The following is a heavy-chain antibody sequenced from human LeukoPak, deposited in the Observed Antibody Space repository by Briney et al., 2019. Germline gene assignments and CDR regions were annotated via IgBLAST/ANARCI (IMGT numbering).Heavy chain of an antibody. CDR3: AKDLSGGWYPPYYFDY. CDR1: GFTFSNYA. CDR2: IGGGGRTT. D-gene: IGHD6-19*01. J-gene: IGHJ4*02. Sequence: GGSLRLSCAASGFTFSNYAMSWVRQAPGKGLEWVSAIGGGGRTTYYADSVKGRFTISRDNSKNTLYLQMNSLRAEDTAVYYCAKDLSGGWYPPYYFDYWGQGTLVTVSS. V-gene: IGHV3-23*01.